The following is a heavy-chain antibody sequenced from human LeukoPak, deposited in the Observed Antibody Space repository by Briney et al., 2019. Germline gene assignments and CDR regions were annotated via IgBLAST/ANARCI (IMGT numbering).Heavy chain of an antibody. CDR3: AREESQAYGDYVGCFDY. CDR2: ISYDGSNK. D-gene: IGHD4-17*01. J-gene: IGHJ4*02. Sequence: PGGSLRLSCAASGFTFSSYAMHWGRQAPGKGLEWVAVISYDGSNKYYADSVKGRFTISRDNSKNTLYLQMNSLRAEDTAVYYCAREESQAYGDYVGCFDYWGQGTLVTVSS. CDR1: GFTFSSYA. V-gene: IGHV3-30-3*01.